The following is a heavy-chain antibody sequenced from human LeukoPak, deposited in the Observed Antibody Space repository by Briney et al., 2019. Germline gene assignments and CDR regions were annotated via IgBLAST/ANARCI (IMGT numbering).Heavy chain of an antibody. CDR2: IYESGST. CDR3: ARFRTGWDNFDY. D-gene: IGHD3/OR15-3a*01. J-gene: IGHJ4*02. V-gene: IGHV4-39*07. CDR1: GGSICSSSYY. Sequence: PSETLSLTCTVSGGSICSSSYYWCWIRKPPGKGREGSGSIYESGSTYYNPFLKSRVNISVDTSTNQFSLKLSSVTAADTAVYYCARFRTGWDNFDYWGQGTLVTVSS.